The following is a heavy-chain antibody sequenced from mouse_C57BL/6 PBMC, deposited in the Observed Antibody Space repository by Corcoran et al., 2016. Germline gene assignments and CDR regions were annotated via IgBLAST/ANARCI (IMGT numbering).Heavy chain of an antibody. CDR3: AKGATVAYFDY. J-gene: IGHJ2*01. CDR1: GYTFTDYY. V-gene: IGHV1-76*01. Sequence: QVQLKQSGAELVRPGASVKLSCKASGYTFTDYYINWVKQRPGQGLEWIARIYPGSGNTYYNEKFKGKATLTAEKSSSTAYMQLSSLTSEDSAVYFCAKGATVAYFDYWGQGTTLTVSS. CDR2: IYPGSGNT. D-gene: IGHD1-1*01.